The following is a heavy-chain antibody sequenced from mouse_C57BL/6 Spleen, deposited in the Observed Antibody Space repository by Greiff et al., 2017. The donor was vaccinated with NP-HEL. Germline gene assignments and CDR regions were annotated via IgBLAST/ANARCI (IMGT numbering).Heavy chain of an antibody. CDR1: GYTFTNYW. D-gene: IGHD1-1*01. J-gene: IGHJ4*01. CDR2: INPSNGGT. V-gene: IGHV1-53*01. Sequence: VQLQQPGTELVKPGASVKLSCKASGYTFTNYWMHWVKQRPGQGLEWIGNINPSNGGTNYNEKFKSKATLTVDKSSSTAYMQLRSLTSEDSAVYYCARYYYGSSYAMDYWGQGTSVTVSS. CDR3: ARYYYGSSYAMDY.